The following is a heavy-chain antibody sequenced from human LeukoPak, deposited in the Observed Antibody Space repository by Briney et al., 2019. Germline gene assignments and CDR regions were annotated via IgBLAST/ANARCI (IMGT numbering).Heavy chain of an antibody. V-gene: IGHV4-4*07. CDR2: IYTSRST. J-gene: IGHJ6*03. CDR3: ARGGFRHFSKYYYMDV. Sequence: SETLSLTCTVSGGSISSYYWSWIRQPAGKGLDWIGRIYTSRSTNYNPSLKSRVTISVYKSKNQFSLKLSSVTAEDTAVYYCARGGFRHFSKYYYMDVWGKGTTVTVSS. D-gene: IGHD4-11*01. CDR1: GGSISSYY.